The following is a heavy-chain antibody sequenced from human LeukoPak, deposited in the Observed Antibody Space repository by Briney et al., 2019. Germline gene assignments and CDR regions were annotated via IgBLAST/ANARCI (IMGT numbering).Heavy chain of an antibody. J-gene: IGHJ4*02. CDR1: GYTFTRYA. Sequence: ASVKVSCKASGYTFTRYAMNWVRQAPGQGLEWMGWISAYNGNTNYAQKLQGRVTMTTDTSTSTAYMELRSLRSDDTAVYYCAREDILTGSQPFDYWGQGTLVTVSS. CDR3: AREDILTGSQPFDY. D-gene: IGHD3-9*01. V-gene: IGHV1-18*04. CDR2: ISAYNGNT.